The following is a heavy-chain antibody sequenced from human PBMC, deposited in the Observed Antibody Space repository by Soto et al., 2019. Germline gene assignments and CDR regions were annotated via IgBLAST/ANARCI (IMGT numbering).Heavy chain of an antibody. CDR2: IYYSGST. CDR1: GGSISSYY. Sequence: QVQLQESGPGLVKPSETLSLTCTVSGGSISSYYWSWIRQPPGKGLEWIGYIYYSGSTNYNPSLKSRVTISVDTSKNQFSLKLSSVTAADTAVYYCARNDDYADAFDIWGQGTMVTVSS. V-gene: IGHV4-59*01. CDR3: ARNDDYADAFDI. D-gene: IGHD4-17*01. J-gene: IGHJ3*02.